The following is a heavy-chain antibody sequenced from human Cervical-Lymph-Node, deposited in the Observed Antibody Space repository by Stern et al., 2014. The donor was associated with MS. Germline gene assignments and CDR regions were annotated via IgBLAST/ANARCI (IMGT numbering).Heavy chain of an antibody. Sequence: DVQLLESGAEVKKPGESLKISWKGSGYNFTSYWIGWVRSVPGKGPEWVGINYPGDSDTRYSPSFQGQVTISADKSIPTAYLQWSSLKASDTAMYYCARHCGFRPGCIDYWGQGTLITVSS. J-gene: IGHJ4*02. D-gene: IGHD2-21*01. V-gene: IGHV5-51*01. CDR3: ARHCGFRPGCIDY. CDR2: NYPGDSDT. CDR1: GYNFTSYW.